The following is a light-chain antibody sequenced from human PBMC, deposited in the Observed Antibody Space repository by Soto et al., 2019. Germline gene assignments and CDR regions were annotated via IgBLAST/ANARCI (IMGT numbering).Light chain of an antibody. Sequence: IMMTQSSLSLPVAPGQPASISCKSSQSLLHITGETFLFWYLQKPGQSPQLLIYEVSTRVSGVPDRFSGSGSGTDFTLEISRVETDDVGIYYCMQSTQLPPTFGQGTRLEIK. J-gene: IGKJ5*01. CDR1: QSLLHITGETF. CDR3: MQSTQLPPT. CDR2: EVS. V-gene: IGKV2D-29*02.